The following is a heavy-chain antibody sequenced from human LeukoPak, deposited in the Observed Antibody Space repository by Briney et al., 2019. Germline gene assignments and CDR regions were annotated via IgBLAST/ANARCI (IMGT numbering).Heavy chain of an antibody. J-gene: IGHJ4*02. Sequence: SETLSLTCTVSGDSIRSYYWSWIRQPPGKGLEWIGYIYYSGSTNYNTSLKSRVTISLDTSKNQFSLRLNSVTAADTAVYYCATNYAVAGPYYFDYWGQGTLITVSS. D-gene: IGHD6-19*01. CDR2: IYYSGST. CDR3: ATNYAVAGPYYFDY. V-gene: IGHV4-59*01. CDR1: GDSIRSYY.